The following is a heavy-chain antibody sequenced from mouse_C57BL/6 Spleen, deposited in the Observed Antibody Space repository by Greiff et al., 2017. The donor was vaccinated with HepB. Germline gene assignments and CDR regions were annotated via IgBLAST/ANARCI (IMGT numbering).Heavy chain of an antibody. D-gene: IGHD1-1*01. J-gene: IGHJ2*01. V-gene: IGHV5-9*01. Sequence: EVQLVESGGGLVKPGGSLKLSCAASGFTFSSYTMSWVRQTPEKRLEWVATISGGGGNTYYPDSVKGRFTISRDNAKNTLYLQMSSLRSEDTALYYCARGSSYYFDYWGQGTTLTVSS. CDR1: GFTFSSYT. CDR3: ARGSSYYFDY. CDR2: ISGGGGNT.